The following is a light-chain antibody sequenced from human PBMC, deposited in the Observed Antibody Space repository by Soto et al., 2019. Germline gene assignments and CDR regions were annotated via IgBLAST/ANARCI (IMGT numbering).Light chain of an antibody. CDR2: GAS. CDR1: QSVSSSF. Sequence: EIVLTQSPGTLSLSPGERATLSCRASQSVSSSFLAWYQQKPGQAPRLLIYGASSRATGIPDRFSGSGSGTEFTLTISRLEPEDCAVYYCQQYDSSPRTFGQGTKLEIK. CDR3: QQYDSSPRT. V-gene: IGKV3-20*01. J-gene: IGKJ2*01.